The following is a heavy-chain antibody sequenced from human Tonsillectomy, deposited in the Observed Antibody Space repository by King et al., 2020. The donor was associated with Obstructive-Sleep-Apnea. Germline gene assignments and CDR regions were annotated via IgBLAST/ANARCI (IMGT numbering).Heavy chain of an antibody. Sequence: QLVQSGSELRKPGASVKISCKASVYIFNNYAIHWVRQAPGQGREWMGWINTNTGNPAYAPGFIGRFVLSLDTSVSTTHLQINNVKTEDTAGYYGARGEGFTSNWPSAYWGRGTLVTVSS. D-gene: IGHD6-13*01. CDR1: VYIFNNYA. CDR2: INTNTGNP. J-gene: IGHJ4*02. V-gene: IGHV7-4-1*02. CDR3: ARGEGFTSNWPSAY.